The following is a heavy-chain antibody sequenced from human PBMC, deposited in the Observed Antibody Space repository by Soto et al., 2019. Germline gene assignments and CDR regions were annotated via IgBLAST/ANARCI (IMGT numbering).Heavy chain of an antibody. CDR3: AKGALTSIFCDFDY. V-gene: IGHV3-9*01. D-gene: IGHD3-3*01. CDR1: GFTFDDYA. Sequence: EVHLVESGGGLVQPGRSLRLSCTASGFTFDDYAMHWVRQVPGKGLEWVSSISWNSGNIVYADSVKGRFTISRDSANNPLYLKMSSLRTQDTALDYCAKGALTSIFCDFDYWGQGTLVPVSS. CDR2: ISWNSGNI. J-gene: IGHJ4*02.